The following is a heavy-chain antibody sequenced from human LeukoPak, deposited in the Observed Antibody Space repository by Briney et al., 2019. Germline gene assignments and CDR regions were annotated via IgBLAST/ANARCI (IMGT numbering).Heavy chain of an antibody. Sequence: GGSLRLSCAASGFTFSSYGMSWVRQAPGKGLEWVSAISGSGGSTYYADSVKGRFTISRDNSKNTLYLQMNNLRPEDTAVYYCARGSYSSSWKTFDYWGQGTLVTVSS. V-gene: IGHV3-23*01. CDR2: ISGSGGST. J-gene: IGHJ4*02. D-gene: IGHD6-13*01. CDR1: GFTFSSYG. CDR3: ARGSYSSSWKTFDY.